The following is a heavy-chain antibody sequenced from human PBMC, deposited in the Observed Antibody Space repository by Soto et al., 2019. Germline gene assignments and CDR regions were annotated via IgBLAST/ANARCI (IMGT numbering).Heavy chain of an antibody. CDR2: ISAYNGNT. CDR1: GYTFASYA. Sequence: QVQLVQSGAEVKKPGASVKVSCKASGYTFASYAISWMRQAPGQGLEWMGWISAYNGNTNYAQKLQGRVTMTTDTSTSTAYMELKSMRSDDSAVDYCARDPPPPDYWGQGTLVTVSS. V-gene: IGHV1-18*01. J-gene: IGHJ4*02. CDR3: ARDPPPPDY.